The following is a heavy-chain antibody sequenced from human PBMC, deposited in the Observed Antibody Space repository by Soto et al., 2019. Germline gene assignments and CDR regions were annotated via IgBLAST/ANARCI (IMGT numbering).Heavy chain of an antibody. CDR1: GFSLSTSGVG. D-gene: IGHD6-19*01. CDR2: IYWDDDK. J-gene: IGHJ4*02. Sequence: QITLKESGPPLVKPTQTLTLTCTFSGFSLSTSGVGVGWIRQPPGKALEWLALIYWDDDKRYSPSLKSRLTITKDTPKNQVALTMTNMDPVDTATYYCAHRLGGIGVAGTFDYWGQGTLVTVSS. V-gene: IGHV2-5*02. CDR3: AHRLGGIGVAGTFDY.